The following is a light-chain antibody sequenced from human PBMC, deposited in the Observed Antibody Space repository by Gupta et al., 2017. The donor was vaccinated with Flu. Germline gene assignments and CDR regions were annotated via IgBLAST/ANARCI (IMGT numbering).Light chain of an antibody. CDR2: EVS. V-gene: IGLV2-14*01. Sequence: QSSMTPPAAGSGSPGQSITISCTGTSSDVGGYNYVSWYQPHPGKAPKLMIYEVSNRPSGVSNRFSGSKSGNTASLTISGLQAEDEADYYCSSYTSSSTYVVFGGGTKLTVL. CDR1: SSDVGGYNY. CDR3: SSYTSSSTYVV. J-gene: IGLJ2*01.